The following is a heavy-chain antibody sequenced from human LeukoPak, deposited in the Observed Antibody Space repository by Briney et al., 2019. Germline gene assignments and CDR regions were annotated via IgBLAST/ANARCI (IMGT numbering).Heavy chain of an antibody. V-gene: IGHV3-66*01. J-gene: IGHJ4*02. CDR2: IYDADNT. D-gene: IGHD2-8*01. CDR3: ARDNVGSLDY. CDR1: GSTFSSYW. Sequence: PGGSLRLSCAASGSTFSSYWMSWVRQAPGKGLEWLSMIYDADNTYYVDSVKGRFTVSRDNSKNTMYLQMNSLRAEDTAVYYCARDNVGSLDYWGQGTLVAVSS.